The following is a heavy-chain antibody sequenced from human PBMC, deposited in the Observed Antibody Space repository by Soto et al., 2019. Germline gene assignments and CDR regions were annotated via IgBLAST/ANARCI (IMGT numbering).Heavy chain of an antibody. D-gene: IGHD6-6*01. J-gene: IGHJ4*02. V-gene: IGHV4-39*01. CDR3: VRPRRIAARFDY. CDR1: VGSISSSSYY. CDR2: IYYSGST. Sequence: QLQLQESGPGLVKPSETLSLTCTVSVGSISSSSYYWGWIRQPPGKGLEWIGSIYYSGSTYYNPSLKSRVTISVDTSKNQFSLKLSSVTAADTAVYYCVRPRRIAARFDYWGQGTLVTVSS.